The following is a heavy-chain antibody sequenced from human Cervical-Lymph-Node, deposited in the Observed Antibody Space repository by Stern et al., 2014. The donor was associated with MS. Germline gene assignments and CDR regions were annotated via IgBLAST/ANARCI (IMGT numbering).Heavy chain of an antibody. CDR1: GGSISTYY. J-gene: IGHJ3*02. Sequence: QVQLQESGSGLVKASETLSLTCTVSGGSISTYYWTWIRQPPGKGLEWIGEISYSGGTNYNPSLKSRVTLSVDTSKNQFSLKLSSVTAADTAVYYCARRDYYDTSTYYDDAFDIWGQGTMVTVSS. D-gene: IGHD3-22*01. V-gene: IGHV4-59*01. CDR3: ARRDYYDTSTYYDDAFDI. CDR2: ISYSGGT.